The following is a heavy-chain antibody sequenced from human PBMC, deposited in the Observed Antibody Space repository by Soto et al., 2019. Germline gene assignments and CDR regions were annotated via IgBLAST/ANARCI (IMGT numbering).Heavy chain of an antibody. V-gene: IGHV1-69*01. CDR1: GGTFSSYA. D-gene: IGHD3-22*01. CDR2: IIPICGTA. J-gene: IGHJ3*02. CDR3: ARDWRDDSGMTYYYDSSGYYSYDAFDI. Sequence: QVQLVQSGAEVKKPGSSVKVSCKASGGTFSSYAISWVRQAPGQGLEWMGGIIPICGTANYAQKVQGRVTITADESTSTAYMELSSLRSEDTAVYYCARDWRDDSGMTYYYDSSGYYSYDAFDIWGQGTMVTVAS.